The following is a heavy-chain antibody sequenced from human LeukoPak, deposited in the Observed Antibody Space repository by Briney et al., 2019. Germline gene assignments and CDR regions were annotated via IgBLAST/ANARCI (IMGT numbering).Heavy chain of an antibody. CDR1: GYTFTSYG. J-gene: IGHJ4*02. CDR3: ARVPRDYSSSWYRAYFDS. D-gene: IGHD6-13*01. CDR2: IDPNSGGT. Sequence: GASVKVSCKASGYTFTSYGISWVRQAPGQGLEWMGWIDPNSGGTNYRQRFRGRVTMTRDTSISTAYMELSRLRSDDTAIYFCARVPRDYSSSWYRAYFDSWGQGTLVTVSS. V-gene: IGHV1-2*02.